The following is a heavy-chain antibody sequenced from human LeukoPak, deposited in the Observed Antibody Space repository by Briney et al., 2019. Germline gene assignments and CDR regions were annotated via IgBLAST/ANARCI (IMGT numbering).Heavy chain of an antibody. CDR3: ARQSIAAALGY. V-gene: IGHV4-34*01. D-gene: IGHD6-13*01. J-gene: IGHJ4*02. CDR2: INHSGST. Sequence: SETLSLTCAVYGGSFSGYYWSWIRQPPGKGLEWIGEINHSGSTNYNPSLKSRVTISVDTPKNQFSLKLSSVTAADTAVYYCARQSIAAALGYWGQGTLVTVSS. CDR1: GGSFSGYY.